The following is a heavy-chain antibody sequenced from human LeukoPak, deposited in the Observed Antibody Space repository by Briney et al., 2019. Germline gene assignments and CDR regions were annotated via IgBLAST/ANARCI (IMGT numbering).Heavy chain of an antibody. CDR1: GYTFASYG. Sequence: GASVKVSCKASGYTFASYGISWVRQAPGQGLEWMGWISTYNGHTNYAQKLQGRVTRTTGASTSTAYMELGSLRSADTAVYYCARGATVTTDYFDYWGQGTLVTVSS. V-gene: IGHV1-18*01. D-gene: IGHD4-17*01. CDR3: ARGATVTTDYFDY. J-gene: IGHJ4*02. CDR2: ISTYNGHT.